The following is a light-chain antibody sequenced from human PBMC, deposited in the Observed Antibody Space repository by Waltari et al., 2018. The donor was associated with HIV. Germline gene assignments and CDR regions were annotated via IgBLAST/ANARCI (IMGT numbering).Light chain of an antibody. CDR3: MQILQGLS. J-gene: IGKJ5*01. V-gene: IGKV2-28*01. CDR2: VAS. CDR1: QSLLHSGEYNY. Sequence: DIVLTQSPHFLPVTPGEPVSISCRSSQSLLHSGEYNYLGWCLEKPRQSPRLLISVASNRASGVAYRFGGSGSRTDFTLIINGEEADDVVVCYCMQILQGLSFHRGTRLEIK.